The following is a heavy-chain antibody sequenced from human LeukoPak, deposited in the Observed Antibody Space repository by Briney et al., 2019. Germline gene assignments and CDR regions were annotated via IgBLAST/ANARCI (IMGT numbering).Heavy chain of an antibody. CDR2: TYYRSKWYN. Sequence: SQTLSLTCAISGDSVSSNSAAWNWIRQSPSRGLEWLGRTYYRSKWYNDYAVSVKSRIAINPDTSKNQFSLRLNSVTPEDTAVYYWAREPSSVTGMLFDYWGQGTLVTVSS. V-gene: IGHV6-1*01. D-gene: IGHD6-19*01. CDR3: AREPSSVTGMLFDY. CDR1: GDSVSSNSAA. J-gene: IGHJ4*02.